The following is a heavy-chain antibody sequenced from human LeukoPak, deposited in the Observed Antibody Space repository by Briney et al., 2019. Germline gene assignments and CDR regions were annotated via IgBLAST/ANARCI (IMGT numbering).Heavy chain of an antibody. D-gene: IGHD2-2*01. CDR2: ISISSSYI. CDR1: GFTFSSYS. CDR3: ASGIVVVPAAMKADY. Sequence: GGSLRLSCAASGFTFSSYSMNWVLQAPGKGLEWVSSISISSSYIYYADSVKGRFTISRANAKNSMYLQMDSLGAEDTAVVYCASGIVVVPAAMKADYWGQGTLVTVSS. V-gene: IGHV3-21*01. J-gene: IGHJ4*02.